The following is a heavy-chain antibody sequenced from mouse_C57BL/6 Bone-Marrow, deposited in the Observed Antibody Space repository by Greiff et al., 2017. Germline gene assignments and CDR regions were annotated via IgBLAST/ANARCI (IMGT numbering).Heavy chain of an antibody. Sequence: EVKLMESGGGLVQSGRSLRLSCATSGFTFSDFYMEWVRQAPGKGLEWIAASRNKANDYTTEYSVSVKGRFIVSRDTSQSILYLQMNALRAEDTAIYDCARDASSSMDYWGQGTSVTVSS. J-gene: IGHJ4*01. CDR3: ARDASSSMDY. CDR2: SRNKANDYTT. CDR1: GFTFSDFY. V-gene: IGHV7-1*01.